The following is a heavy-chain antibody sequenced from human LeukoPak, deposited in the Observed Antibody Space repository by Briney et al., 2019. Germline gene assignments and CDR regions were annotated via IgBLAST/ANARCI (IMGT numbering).Heavy chain of an antibody. D-gene: IGHD3/OR15-3a*01. Sequence: ASVKVSCKASGYTFTTYAVSWVRQAPGQGLEWMGWISTYNGNTEYVKSLQGRVTMTTDTSSSTAYMELRGLKSDDTAAYYCARFWTGYLPDYWGQGTLVTVSS. CDR3: ARFWTGYLPDY. J-gene: IGHJ4*02. CDR2: ISTYNGNT. V-gene: IGHV1-18*01. CDR1: GYTFTTYA.